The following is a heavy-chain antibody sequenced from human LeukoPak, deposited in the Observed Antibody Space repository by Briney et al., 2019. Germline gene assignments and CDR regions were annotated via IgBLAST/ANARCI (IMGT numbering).Heavy chain of an antibody. J-gene: IGHJ3*02. Sequence: PGGSLRLSCAASGFTFSSYAMTWVRQAPGKGLEWVSAISGSGGSTYYADSVKGRFTISRDDSKNTLYLQMNSLRAEDTAVYYCAKGGYSSGWSRYFYAFDIWGQGTMVTVSS. CDR2: ISGSGGST. V-gene: IGHV3-23*01. CDR3: AKGGYSSGWSRYFYAFDI. D-gene: IGHD6-19*01. CDR1: GFTFSSYA.